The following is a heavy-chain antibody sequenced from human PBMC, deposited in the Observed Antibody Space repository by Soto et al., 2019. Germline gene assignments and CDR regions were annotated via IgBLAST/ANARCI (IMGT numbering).Heavy chain of an antibody. D-gene: IGHD3-10*01. CDR3: ARDVGSGNYYKGVYYYYYMDV. CDR1: GFTIGAYD. V-gene: IGHV3-64*01. J-gene: IGHJ6*03. CDR2: ISSYGGNI. Sequence: EVQVVESGGGLVQPGDSLRLSCAASGFTIGAYDFHWVRQAPGKALEYISAISSYGGNIYYANSVKGRFTISRDNSKNTLYLQMGSLRAEDMGVYYCARDVGSGNYYKGVYYYYYMDVWGKGTTVTVSS.